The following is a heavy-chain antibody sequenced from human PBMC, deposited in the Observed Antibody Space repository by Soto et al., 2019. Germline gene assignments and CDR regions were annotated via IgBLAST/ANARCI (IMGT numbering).Heavy chain of an antibody. J-gene: IGHJ6*02. D-gene: IGHD3-10*01. CDR3: ARPTPGAYGSGGDYYYYGMDV. V-gene: IGHV1-69*13. CDR2: IIPIFGTA. CDR1: GGTFSSYA. Sequence: ASVKVSCKASGGTFSSYAISWVRQAPGQGLEWMGGIIPIFGTANYAQKFQGRVTITADESTSTAYMELSSLRSEDTAVYYCARPTPGAYGSGGDYYYYGMDVWGQLPTFTVCS.